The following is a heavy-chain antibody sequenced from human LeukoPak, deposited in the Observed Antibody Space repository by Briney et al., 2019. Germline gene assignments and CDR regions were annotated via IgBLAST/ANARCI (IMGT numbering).Heavy chain of an antibody. D-gene: IGHD3-22*01. Sequence: PGGSLRLSCAASGFTFSNAWMSWVRQAPGKGLEWVGRIKSKTDGGTTDYAAPVKGRFTISRDDSKNTLYLQMNSLKTEDTAVYYCTTVDGYYDSRPFDYWGQGTLVTVSS. V-gene: IGHV3-15*01. CDR2: IKSKTDGGTT. CDR3: TTVDGYYDSRPFDY. CDR1: GFTFSNAW. J-gene: IGHJ4*02.